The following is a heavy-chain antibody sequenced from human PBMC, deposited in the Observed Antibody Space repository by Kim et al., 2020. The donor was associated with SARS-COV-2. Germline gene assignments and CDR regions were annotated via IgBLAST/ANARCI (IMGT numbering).Heavy chain of an antibody. CDR3: TSPLTTSDYGMDV. D-gene: IGHD4-4*01. CDR2: IKSKPDGGTT. J-gene: IGHJ6*02. CDR1: GFTFSNAW. V-gene: IGHV3-15*01. Sequence: GGSLRLSCAASGFTFSNAWISWVRQAPGKGLEWVGRIKSKPDGGTTDYAAPVKGRFTISSNDSKNTLYLQINSQKTEDTAVYYCTSPLTTSDYGMDVWGQGTTVTVSS.